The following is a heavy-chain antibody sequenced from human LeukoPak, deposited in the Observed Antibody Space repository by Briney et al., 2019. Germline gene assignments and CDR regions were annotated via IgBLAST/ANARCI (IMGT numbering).Heavy chain of an antibody. Sequence: ASVKVSCKTSGYTFMNYGINWVRQAPGQGLEWMGWINPKSGGTNFAQKFQGSVSMTRDTSISTAYMDLSSLRSDDTAVYYCARGANTNWFDPWGQGTLVTVSS. CDR2: INPKSGGT. CDR3: ARGANTNWFDP. V-gene: IGHV1-2*02. CDR1: GYTFMNYG. J-gene: IGHJ5*02. D-gene: IGHD4/OR15-4a*01.